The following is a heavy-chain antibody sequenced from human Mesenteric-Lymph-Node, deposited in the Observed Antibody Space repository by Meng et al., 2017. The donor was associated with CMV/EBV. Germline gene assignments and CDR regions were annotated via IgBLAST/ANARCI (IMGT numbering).Heavy chain of an antibody. CDR3: GGNYYGSGNHL. CDR1: GASISSGDYY. V-gene: IGHV4-30-4*08. Sequence: PVSGASISSGDYYWSWIRQPPGKGLEWIGYTYYSGNTYCNPSLKSRVTISVDTSKNQFSLKLSYVTAADTAVYYCGGNYYGSGNHLWGQGTLVTVSS. J-gene: IGHJ5*02. CDR2: TYYSGNT. D-gene: IGHD3-10*01.